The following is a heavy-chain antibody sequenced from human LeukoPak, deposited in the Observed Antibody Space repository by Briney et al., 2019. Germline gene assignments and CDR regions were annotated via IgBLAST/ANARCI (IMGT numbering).Heavy chain of an antibody. V-gene: IGHV1-69*04. CDR1: GGTFSSYA. Sequence: GSSVKVSCKASGGTFSSYAISWVRQALGQGLEWMGRIIPILGIANYAQKFQGRVTITADKSTSTAYMELSSLRSEDTAVYYCARGLWFGELSNNTFDYWGQGTLVTVSS. CDR2: IIPILGIA. J-gene: IGHJ4*02. CDR3: ARGLWFGELSNNTFDY. D-gene: IGHD3-10*01.